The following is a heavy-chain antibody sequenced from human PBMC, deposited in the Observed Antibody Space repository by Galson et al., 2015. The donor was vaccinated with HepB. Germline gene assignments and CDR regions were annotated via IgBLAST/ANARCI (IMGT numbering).Heavy chain of an antibody. CDR3: ARPGYYDSSGYSGFDY. J-gene: IGHJ4*02. D-gene: IGHD3-22*01. Sequence: QSGAEVKKPGESLKISCKGSGYSFTSYWIGWVRQMPRKGLEWMGIIYPGDSDTRYSPSFQGQVTISADKSISTAYLQWSSLKASDTAMYYCARPGYYDSSGYSGFDYWGQGTLVTVSS. CDR1: GYSFTSYW. CDR2: IYPGDSDT. V-gene: IGHV5-51*03.